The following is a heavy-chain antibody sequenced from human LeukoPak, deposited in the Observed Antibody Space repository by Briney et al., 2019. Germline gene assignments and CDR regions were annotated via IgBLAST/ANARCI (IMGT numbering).Heavy chain of an antibody. Sequence: PSETLSLTCTVSGGSTSSYYWSWIRQPPGKGLEWIGYIYYSGSTNYNPSLKSRVTISVDTSKNQFSLKLSSVTAADTAVYYCARGGEQRSNDYWGQGTLVTVSS. CDR1: GGSTSSYY. CDR2: IYYSGST. J-gene: IGHJ4*02. V-gene: IGHV4-59*01. CDR3: ARGGEQRSNDY. D-gene: IGHD3-16*01.